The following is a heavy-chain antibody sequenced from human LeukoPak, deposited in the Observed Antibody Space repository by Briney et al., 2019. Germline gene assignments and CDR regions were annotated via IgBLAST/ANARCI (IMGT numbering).Heavy chain of an antibody. CDR3: AREDCSGGSCYAGR. Sequence: PGGSLRLSCAASGFTFSNYNMNWVRQAPGEGLEWVSSSSSSSSLTYYADSMKGRFTISRDNAKNSLYLQMNSLRAEDTAVYYCAREDCSGGSCYAGRWGQGTLVTVSS. J-gene: IGHJ4*02. CDR2: SSSSSSLT. CDR1: GFTFSNYN. D-gene: IGHD2-15*01. V-gene: IGHV3-21*01.